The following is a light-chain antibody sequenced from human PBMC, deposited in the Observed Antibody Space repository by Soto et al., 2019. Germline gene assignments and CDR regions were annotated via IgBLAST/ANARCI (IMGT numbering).Light chain of an antibody. CDR2: GAS. J-gene: IGKJ1*01. CDR1: QSVSSSY. V-gene: IGKV3D-7*01. CDR3: AHSAYRPRT. Sequence: GVSKSPVTVSLSPGERATLSCRASQSVSSSYLAWYQQTPGQAPRLLIYGASRRATGFPARFSGSGSGTDFTLTISSLQSEDFVLYNSAHSAYRPRTFGQGTKVDNK.